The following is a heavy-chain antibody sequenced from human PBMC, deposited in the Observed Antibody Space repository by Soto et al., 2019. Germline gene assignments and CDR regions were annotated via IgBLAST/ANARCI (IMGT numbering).Heavy chain of an antibody. J-gene: IGHJ5*02. CDR3: ARGAGSYPNWFDP. CDR2: IYYSGST. D-gene: IGHD3-10*01. Sequence: QVQLQESGPGLVKPSQTLSLTCTVSGGSISSGDYYWSWIRQPPGKGLEWIGYIYYSGSTYYNPSLNSRVXXSXDXHKNQFSLKLSSVTAADTAVYYCARGAGSYPNWFDPWGQGTLVTVSS. V-gene: IGHV4-30-4*01. CDR1: GGSISSGDYY.